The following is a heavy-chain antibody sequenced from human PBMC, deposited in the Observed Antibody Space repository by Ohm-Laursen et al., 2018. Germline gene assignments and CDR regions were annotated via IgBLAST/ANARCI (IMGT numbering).Heavy chain of an antibody. Sequence: SLRLSCTASGFTFINHCMSWVRQAPGKGLEWVANIKQDGSDQNYVDSVKGRFTISRDNAKNSLYLQMNSLRAEDTAVYYCARGGQQQVEDYWGQGTLVTVSS. CDR3: ARGGQQQVEDY. CDR1: GFTFINHC. D-gene: IGHD6-13*01. J-gene: IGHJ4*02. V-gene: IGHV3-7*03. CDR2: IKQDGSDQ.